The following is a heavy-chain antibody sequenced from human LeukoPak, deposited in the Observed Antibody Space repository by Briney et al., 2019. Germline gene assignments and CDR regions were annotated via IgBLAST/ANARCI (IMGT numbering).Heavy chain of an antibody. CDR3: ARGYYYDSSDEGFEP. CDR1: GGSISSYY. V-gene: IGHV4-59*01. J-gene: IGHJ5*02. CDR2: IYYSGST. D-gene: IGHD3-22*01. Sequence: PSETLSLTCTVSGGSISSYYWSWIRQPPGKGLEWIGYIYYSGSTNYNPSLKSRVTISVDTSKNQFSLKLSSVTAADTAVYYCARGYYYDSSDEGFEPWGQGTLVTVSS.